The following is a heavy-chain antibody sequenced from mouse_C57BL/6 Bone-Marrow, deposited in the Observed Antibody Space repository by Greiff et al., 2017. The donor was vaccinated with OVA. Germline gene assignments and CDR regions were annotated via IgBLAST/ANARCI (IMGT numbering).Heavy chain of an antibody. Sequence: VKLQQPGAELVRPGSSVKLSCKASGYTFTSYWMDWVKQRPGQGLEWIGNIYPSDSETHYNQKFKDKATLTVDKSSSTAYMQLSSLTSEDSAVYYCARRGPYYYAMDYWGQGTSVTVSS. CDR2: IYPSDSET. J-gene: IGHJ4*01. V-gene: IGHV1-61*01. CDR1: GYTFTSYW. CDR3: ARRGPYYYAMDY.